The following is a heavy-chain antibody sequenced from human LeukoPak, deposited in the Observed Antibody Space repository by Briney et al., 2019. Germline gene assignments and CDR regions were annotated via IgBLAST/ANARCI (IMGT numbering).Heavy chain of an antibody. CDR3: AKDSLDDYVWGSYPENWIDP. V-gene: IGHV3-21*04. D-gene: IGHD3-16*02. J-gene: IGHJ5*02. CDR1: GFTFSSYS. Sequence: GGSLRPSCAASGFTFSSYSMNWVRQAPGKGLEWVSSITRSSIYIYSADSVKGRFTISRDNAKKSLYLQMNSLRAEDTALYYCAKDSLDDYVWGSYPENWIDPWGQGTLVTVSS. CDR2: ITRSSIYI.